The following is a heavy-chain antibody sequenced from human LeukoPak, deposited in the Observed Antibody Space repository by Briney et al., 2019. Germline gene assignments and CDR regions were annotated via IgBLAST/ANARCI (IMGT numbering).Heavy chain of an antibody. J-gene: IGHJ4*02. CDR3: ARGDHCTNGVCYNSPFDY. CDR2: ISSSSSTI. D-gene: IGHD2-8*01. V-gene: IGHV3-48*02. Sequence: GGSPRLSCAASGFTFSSYSMNWVRQAPGKGLEWVSYISSSSSTIYYADSVKGRFTISRDNAKNSLYLQMNSLRDEDTAVYYCARGDHCTNGVCYNSPFDYWGQGTLVTVSS. CDR1: GFTFSSYS.